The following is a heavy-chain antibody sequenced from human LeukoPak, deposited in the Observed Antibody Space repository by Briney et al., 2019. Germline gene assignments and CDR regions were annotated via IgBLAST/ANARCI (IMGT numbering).Heavy chain of an antibody. CDR3: GGGGILLWFGSIHGRAFDI. CDR1: GFTFSGSA. CDR2: IRSKANSYAT. J-gene: IGHJ3*02. D-gene: IGHD3-10*01. Sequence: GGSLRLSCAASGFTFSGSAMHWVRQASGKGLEWVGRIRSKANSYATAYAASVKGRFTISRDNAKNSLYLQMNSMRAEDTAVYYCGGGGILLWFGSIHGRAFDIWGQGTMVTVS. V-gene: IGHV3-73*01.